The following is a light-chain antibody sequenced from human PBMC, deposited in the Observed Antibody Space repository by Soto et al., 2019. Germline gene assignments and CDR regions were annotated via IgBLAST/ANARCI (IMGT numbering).Light chain of an antibody. V-gene: IGLV2-8*01. J-gene: IGLJ3*02. CDR1: STDIGAYNY. CDR2: DVT. CDR3: CSYAGVSGV. Sequence: QSALTQPPSASGSPGQSVTISCTGTSTDIGAYNYVSWYQHHPGKAPKLMIFDVTKRPAGVPDRFSGSKSGNTASLTVSGLQADDEAAYYCCSYAGVSGVFGGGTKLTVL.